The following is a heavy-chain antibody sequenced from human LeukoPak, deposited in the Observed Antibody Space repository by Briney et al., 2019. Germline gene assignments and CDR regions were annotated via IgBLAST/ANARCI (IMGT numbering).Heavy chain of an antibody. D-gene: IGHD1-26*01. Sequence: SETLSLTCAVYGGSFSGYYWSWIRQPPGKGLEWIGEVNHSGSTNYNPSLKSRVTISVDTSKNQFSLKLSSVTAADTAVYYCARDDSGLLGYWGQGTLVTVSS. CDR2: VNHSGST. CDR3: ARDDSGLLGY. J-gene: IGHJ4*02. V-gene: IGHV4-34*01. CDR1: GGSFSGYY.